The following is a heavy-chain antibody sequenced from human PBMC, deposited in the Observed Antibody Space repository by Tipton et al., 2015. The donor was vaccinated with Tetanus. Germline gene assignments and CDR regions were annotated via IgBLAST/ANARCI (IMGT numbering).Heavy chain of an antibody. CDR1: GYNFRSNG. Sequence: SLRLSCAASGYNFRSNGMHWVRQAPGKGLEWVAVISNDASHIDYADSVRGRFTMSRDNNKNTVHLQMNSLRPDDTAVYYCAREGEPEERSGYYLVDIWGQGTLVTVSA. CDR3: AREGEPEERSGYYLVDI. D-gene: IGHD3-3*01. CDR2: ISNDASHI. J-gene: IGHJ4*02. V-gene: IGHV3-30*03.